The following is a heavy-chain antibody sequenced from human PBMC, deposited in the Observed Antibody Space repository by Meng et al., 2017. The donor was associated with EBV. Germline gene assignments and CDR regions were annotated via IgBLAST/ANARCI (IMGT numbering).Heavy chain of an antibody. CDR1: GGPFRYYA. CDR2: FIPRLGAP. Sequence: QVQLVTSAAEVKKPGSSVKVSCKSSGGPFRYYAISWVRQAPGQGLEWLGGFIPRLGAPNYAQKCHGRVKITADESTSTHYMDLSSLRSEDTAIYYCASESGRGYTPDYWGQGTLVTVSS. D-gene: IGHD3-10*01. CDR3: ASESGRGYTPDY. J-gene: IGHJ4*02. V-gene: IGHV1-69*01.